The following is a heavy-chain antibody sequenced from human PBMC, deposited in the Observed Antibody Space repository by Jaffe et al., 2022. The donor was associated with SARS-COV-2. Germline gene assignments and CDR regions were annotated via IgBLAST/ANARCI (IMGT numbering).Heavy chain of an antibody. CDR2: ISYDGSNK. Sequence: QVQLVESGGGVVQPGRSLRLSCAASGFTFSSYAMHWVRQAPGKGLEWVAVISYDGSNKYYADSVKGRFTISRDNSKNTLYLQMNSLRAEDTAVYYCARDPTFKYCGGDCRSANGDAFDIWGQGTMVTVSS. CDR3: ARDPTFKYCGGDCRSANGDAFDI. CDR1: GFTFSSYA. V-gene: IGHV3-30*04. D-gene: IGHD2-21*02. J-gene: IGHJ3*02.